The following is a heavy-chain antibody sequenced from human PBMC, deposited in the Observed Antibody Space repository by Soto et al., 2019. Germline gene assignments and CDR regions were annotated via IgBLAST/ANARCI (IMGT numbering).Heavy chain of an antibody. V-gene: IGHV4-59*01. CDR2: IYDSGST. CDR3: ARDGYYDRWGSLDV. CDR1: GGSISNYY. D-gene: IGHD3-22*01. J-gene: IGHJ6*02. Sequence: TSETLSLTCTVSGGSISNYYWSWIRQPPGKGLGWIGYIYDSGSTNYSPSLKSRLTISVDTSKNQFSLKLSSVTAADTAVYYCARDGYYDRWGSLDVCGEGTTVT.